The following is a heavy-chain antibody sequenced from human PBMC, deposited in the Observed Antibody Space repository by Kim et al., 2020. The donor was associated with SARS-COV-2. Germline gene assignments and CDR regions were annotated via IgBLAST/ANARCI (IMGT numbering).Heavy chain of an antibody. V-gene: IGHV1-2*02. CDR1: GYTFTGYD. Sequence: ASVKVSCKASGYTFTGYDMHWVRQAPGQGLEWMGWIRANSGDTNYAQKFQGRVTMTRDTSISTAYMELSRLRSDDTGVYYCARWHSSNTRGKWFDPWGQGTLVTVSS. CDR3: ARWHSSNTRGKWFDP. CDR2: IRANSGDT. D-gene: IGHD6-13*01. J-gene: IGHJ5*02.